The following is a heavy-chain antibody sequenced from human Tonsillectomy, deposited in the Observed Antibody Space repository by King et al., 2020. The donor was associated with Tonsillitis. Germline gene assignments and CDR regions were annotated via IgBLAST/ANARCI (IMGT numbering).Heavy chain of an antibody. Sequence: QLQESGPGLVKPSQTLSLTCTVSGGSVSSSRYYWSWIRQPAGKGLEWIGRIYTSGNTNYNPSLESRVTMSVDTSKNQFSLRLSSVTAADTAIYYCARNQMEQVWLYDNWFDPWGQGALVTVSS. D-gene: IGHD3-16*02. V-gene: IGHV4-61*02. CDR1: GGSVSSSRYY. CDR3: ARNQMEQVWLYDNWFDP. J-gene: IGHJ5*02. CDR2: IYTSGNT.